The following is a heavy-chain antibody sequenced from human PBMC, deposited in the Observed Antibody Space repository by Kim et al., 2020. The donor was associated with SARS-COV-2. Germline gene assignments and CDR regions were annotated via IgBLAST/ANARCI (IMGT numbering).Heavy chain of an antibody. D-gene: IGHD6-19*01. CDR2: INHSGST. CDR1: GGSFSGYY. Sequence: SETLSLTCAVYGGSFSGYYWSWIRQPPGKGLEWIGEINHSGSTNYNPSLKSRVTISVDTSKNQFSLKLSSVTAADTAVYYCARGKSQWLVITGGMDVWGQGTTVTVSS. V-gene: IGHV4-34*01. J-gene: IGHJ6*02. CDR3: ARGKSQWLVITGGMDV.